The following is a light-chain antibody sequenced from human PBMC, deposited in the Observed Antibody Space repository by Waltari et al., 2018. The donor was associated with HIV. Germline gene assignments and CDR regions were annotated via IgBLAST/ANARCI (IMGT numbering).Light chain of an antibody. V-gene: IGKV4-1*01. CDR3: HQYDRSPYT. CDR2: WAS. Sequence: ATINCKSSQSVLFTSNNKNYLAWYQQKPGQPPKLLINWASTRESGVPDRFSGSGSGTEFTLTISSLQAEDVAVYYCHQYDRSPYTFGQGTKVEIK. CDR1: QSVLFTSNNKNY. J-gene: IGKJ2*01.